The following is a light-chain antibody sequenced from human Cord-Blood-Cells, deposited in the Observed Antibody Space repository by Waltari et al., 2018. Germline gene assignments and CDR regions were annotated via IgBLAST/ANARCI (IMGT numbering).Light chain of an antibody. CDR2: GAS. J-gene: IGKJ4*01. Sequence: EIVMTQSPATLSVSPGERATLSCRASQSVSSNLAWYQQKPGQAPRLLIYGASTRATGIPARFSGSWSGTEFTLTISSLHSEDFAVYYCQQYNNWPLTFGGGTKVEIK. CDR1: QSVSSN. CDR3: QQYNNWPLT. V-gene: IGKV3-15*01.